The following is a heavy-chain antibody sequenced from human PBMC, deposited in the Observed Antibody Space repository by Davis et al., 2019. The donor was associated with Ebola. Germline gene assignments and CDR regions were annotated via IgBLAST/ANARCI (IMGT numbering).Heavy chain of an antibody. D-gene: IGHD6-19*01. CDR2: VHGGNGNT. CDR1: GFILTNYA. CDR3: AIATFAYNSGWYADY. J-gene: IGHJ4*02. Sequence: AASVKVSCKASGFILTNYAIHWVRQAPGQRLEWMGWVHGGNGNTKYSQKFQGRVTITTDTSASTVYLDLTSLRSDDTAVFYCAIATFAYNSGWYADYWGPGSLVTVSS. V-gene: IGHV1-3*01.